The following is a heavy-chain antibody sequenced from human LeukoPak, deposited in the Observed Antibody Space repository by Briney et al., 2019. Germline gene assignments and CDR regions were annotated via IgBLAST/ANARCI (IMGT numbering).Heavy chain of an antibody. Sequence: GGSLRLSCAASGFTFSSYAMSWVRQAPGKGLEWVSYISSSGSTIYYADSVKGRFTISRDNAKNSLYLQMNSLRAEDTAVYYCARDLGNHYFDYWGQGTLVTVSS. J-gene: IGHJ4*02. CDR2: ISSSGSTI. D-gene: IGHD7-27*01. V-gene: IGHV3-48*04. CDR3: ARDLGNHYFDY. CDR1: GFTFSSYA.